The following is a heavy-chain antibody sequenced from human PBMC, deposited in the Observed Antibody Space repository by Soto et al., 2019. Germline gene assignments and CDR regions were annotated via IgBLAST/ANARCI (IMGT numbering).Heavy chain of an antibody. CDR2: ISPNGNNQ. V-gene: IGHV3-30-3*01. CDR1: GFSFSVYA. J-gene: IGHJ4*02. D-gene: IGHD3-22*01. CDR3: ASGAAFYYDTSRY. Sequence: GGSLRLSCVAPGFSFSVYALHWIRQAPGEGLEWVAVISPNGNNQYYADSVKGRFTISRDTSKSTLSLQMTSLRPEDTAVYYCASGAAFYYDTSRYWGQGTLVTISS.